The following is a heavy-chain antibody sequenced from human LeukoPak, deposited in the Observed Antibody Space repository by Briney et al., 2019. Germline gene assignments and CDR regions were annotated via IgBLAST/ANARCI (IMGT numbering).Heavy chain of an antibody. CDR1: GGSISSGDYY. J-gene: IGHJ3*02. CDR3: ASLTPPQLWLLGYAFDI. V-gene: IGHV4-30-4*08. D-gene: IGHD5-18*01. CDR2: IYYSGST. Sequence: SETLSLTCTVSGGSISSGDYYWSWIRQPPGKGLEWIGYIYYSGSTYYNPSLKSRVTISVDTSKNQFSLKLSSVTAADTAVYYCASLTPPQLWLLGYAFDIWGQGTMVTVSS.